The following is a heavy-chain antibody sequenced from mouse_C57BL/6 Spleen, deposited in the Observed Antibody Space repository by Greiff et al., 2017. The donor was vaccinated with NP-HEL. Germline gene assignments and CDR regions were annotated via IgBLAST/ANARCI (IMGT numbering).Heavy chain of an antibody. J-gene: IGHJ3*01. D-gene: IGHD2-2*01. CDR2: IHPNSGST. V-gene: IGHV1-64*01. CDR3: ARDGYDAVSWFAY. Sequence: QVQLKQPGAELVKPGASVKLSCKASGYTFTSYWMHWVKQRPGQGLEWIGMIHPNSGSTNYNEKFKSKATLTVDKSSSTAYMQLSSLTSEDSAVYYCARDGYDAVSWFAYWGQGTLVTVSA. CDR1: GYTFTSYW.